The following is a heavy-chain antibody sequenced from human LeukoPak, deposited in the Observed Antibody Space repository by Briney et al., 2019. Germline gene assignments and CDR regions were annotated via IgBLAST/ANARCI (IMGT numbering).Heavy chain of an antibody. Sequence: SETLSLTCTVSGGSLSTYYWSWIRQTPGQGLEWIGCIYYTGSANYNPSLRSRGTISVDTSKNPFSLKLTSVTAADTAVYYCARGSITVVPAFDIWGQGTMVTVSS. CDR3: ARGSITVVPAFDI. CDR2: IYYTGSA. J-gene: IGHJ3*02. D-gene: IGHD4-23*01. V-gene: IGHV4-59*12. CDR1: GGSLSTYY.